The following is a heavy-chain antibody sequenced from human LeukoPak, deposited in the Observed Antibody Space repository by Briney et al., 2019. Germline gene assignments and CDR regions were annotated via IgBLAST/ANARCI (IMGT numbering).Heavy chain of an antibody. CDR2: IYSSGST. CDR1: GASISAFH. J-gene: IGHJ4*02. CDR3: ARKDGDY. Sequence: SETLSLTCTVSGASISAFHWTWFRQPAGKGLEGIGLIYSSGSTLFNPSLKSRVAMSVDLTKNQHTLKRTSATAADTAYYYSARKDGDYWGRGALVTVSS. V-gene: IGHV4-4*07.